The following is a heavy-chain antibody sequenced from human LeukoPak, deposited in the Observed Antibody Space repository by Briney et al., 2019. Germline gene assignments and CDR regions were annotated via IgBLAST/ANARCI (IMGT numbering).Heavy chain of an antibody. CDR1: GYTFTGYY. V-gene: IGHV1-2*02. D-gene: IGHD6-13*01. CDR3: ARSAESSSWVEFDY. J-gene: IGHJ4*02. Sequence: GASVKVSCKASGYTFTGYYMHWVRQAPGQGLEWMGWINPNSGGTNYAQKFQVRGTMTRDTSISTAYMELSRLRSDDTAVYYCARSAESSSWVEFDYWGQGTPVTVSS. CDR2: INPNSGGT.